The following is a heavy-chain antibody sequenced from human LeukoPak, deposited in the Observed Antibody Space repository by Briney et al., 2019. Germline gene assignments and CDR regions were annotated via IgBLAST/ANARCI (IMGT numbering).Heavy chain of an antibody. CDR3: ARVRPHGSGSSDN. D-gene: IGHD3-10*01. V-gene: IGHV3-48*01. J-gene: IGHJ4*02. Sequence: PGGSLRLSCAASGFTFSSYSMNWVRQAPGKGLEWVSYISSSSSTIYYADSVKGRFTISRDNAKNSLYLQMNSLRVEDTAVYYCARVRPHGSGSSDNWGQGTLVTVSS. CDR1: GFTFSSYS. CDR2: ISSSSSTI.